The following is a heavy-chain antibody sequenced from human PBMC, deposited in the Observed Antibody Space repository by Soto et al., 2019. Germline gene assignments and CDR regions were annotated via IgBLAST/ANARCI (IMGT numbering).Heavy chain of an antibody. Sequence: SETLSLTCTVSGGSISDGYYWSWIRQHPGKGLEWIGSISDSGSTSYNPSLKSRLTISVDTSKNQFSLNLSSVTAADTAVYYCARRDSSGYSYWLDTWGQGPLVTVAS. V-gene: IGHV4-31*03. J-gene: IGHJ5*02. CDR3: ARRDSSGYSYWLDT. CDR2: ISDSGST. CDR1: GGSISDGYY. D-gene: IGHD3-22*01.